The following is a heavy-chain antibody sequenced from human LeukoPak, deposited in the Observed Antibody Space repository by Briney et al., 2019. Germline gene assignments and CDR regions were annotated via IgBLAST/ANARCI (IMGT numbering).Heavy chain of an antibody. CDR2: IYNSGAYI. CDR3: AKDPATVTNNWFDP. V-gene: IGHV3-23*01. J-gene: IGHJ5*02. CDR1: GFTFSSYT. Sequence: GGSLRLSCAASGFTFSSYTMNWVRQAPGKGLEWVSSIYNSGAYIYNADSVKGRFTISRDNSKNTLYLQMNSLRAEDTAVYYCAKDPATVTNNWFDPWGQGTLVTVSS. D-gene: IGHD4-17*01.